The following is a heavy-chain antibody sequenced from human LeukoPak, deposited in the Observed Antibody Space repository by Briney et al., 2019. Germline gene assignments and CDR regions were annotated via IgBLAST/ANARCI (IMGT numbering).Heavy chain of an antibody. CDR1: GYTFTRYG. CDR3: ARSNYYDSSDY. V-gene: IGHV1-18*01. D-gene: IGHD3-22*01. Sequence: ASVKVSCKASGYTFTRYGISWVRQAPGQGLEWMGWISAYNGNTNYAQKLQGRVTVTTDTSTSTAYMELRSLRSDDTAVYYCARSNYYDSSDYWGQGTLVTVSS. CDR2: ISAYNGNT. J-gene: IGHJ4*02.